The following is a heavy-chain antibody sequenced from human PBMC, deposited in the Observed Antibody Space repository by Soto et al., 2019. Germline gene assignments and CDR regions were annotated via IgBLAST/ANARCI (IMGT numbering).Heavy chain of an antibody. J-gene: IGHJ4*02. CDR2: INTKTGGT. CDR1: GYSFTDYY. D-gene: IGHD4-17*01. V-gene: IGHV1-2*02. Sequence: QVQLVQSGAEVKKPGASVRVSCQASGYSFTDYYIHWVRRAPGQGFEWMEWINTKTGGTDYAQKFQGRVTMTRDTSITTINLNLSGLRADDSATYYCAKAPDFGDGVADYWGPGTLVTVSS. CDR3: AKAPDFGDGVADY.